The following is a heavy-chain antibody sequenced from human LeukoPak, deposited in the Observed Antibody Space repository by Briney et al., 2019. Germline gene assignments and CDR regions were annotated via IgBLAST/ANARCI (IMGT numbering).Heavy chain of an antibody. Sequence: GGSLRLSCAASGFRFDDHAMSWVRQAPGKGLEWVAGINWNAGTTGYRGSVKGRFTISRDNAKNSLYLQMNSLRAEGTALYYCARDSGNNWAANYFDAWGQGTLVTVSS. CDR2: INWNAGTT. V-gene: IGHV3-20*04. CDR3: ARDSGNNWAANYFDA. D-gene: IGHD1-1*01. J-gene: IGHJ5*02. CDR1: GFRFDDHA.